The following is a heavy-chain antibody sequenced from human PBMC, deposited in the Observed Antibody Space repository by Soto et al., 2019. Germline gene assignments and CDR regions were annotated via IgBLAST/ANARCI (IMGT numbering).Heavy chain of an antibody. CDR1: GASIRSSTFY. V-gene: IGHV4-39*01. D-gene: IGHD6-6*01. CDR3: ARSHIAPRFFMSPNDS. Sequence: SETLSLTCTVSGASIRSSTFYWGWIRQPPGKGLESIANIYYDGSTYYNPSLKSRVTISVDTSKNQFSLKLSSVTAADTAVYYCARSHIAPRFFMSPNDSGGQEPLVPAPS. CDR2: IYYDGST. J-gene: IGHJ4*02.